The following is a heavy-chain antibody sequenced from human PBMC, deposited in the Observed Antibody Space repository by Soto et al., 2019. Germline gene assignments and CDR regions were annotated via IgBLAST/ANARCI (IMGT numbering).Heavy chain of an antibody. Sequence: QVQLQQWGAGLLKPSETLSLTCAVYGGSFSGYYWSWIRQPPGKGLEWIGEINHSGSTNYNPSLKRRVTISGDTSKNQFSLKLSSVTAADTAVYYCARGRRGYSYGYRLSFDYWGQGTLVTVSS. CDR2: INHSGST. D-gene: IGHD5-18*01. CDR1: GGSFSGYY. CDR3: ARGRRGYSYGYRLSFDY. V-gene: IGHV4-34*01. J-gene: IGHJ4*02.